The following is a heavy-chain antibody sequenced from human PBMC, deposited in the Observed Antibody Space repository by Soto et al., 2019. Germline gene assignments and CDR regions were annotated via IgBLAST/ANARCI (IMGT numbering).Heavy chain of an antibody. CDR2: ISAYNGNT. CDR1: GYTFTSYA. Sequence: QVQLVQSGAEVKKPGASVKVSCKASGYTFTSYAISWVRQAPGQGLEWMGWISAYNGNTNYAQKLQGRGTMTTDTTTSTAYMELRSLRSDDTAVYYFAGDTVTAGNCLDPWGQGTLVTVSS. D-gene: IGHD4-17*01. J-gene: IGHJ5*02. CDR3: AGDTVTAGNCLDP. V-gene: IGHV1-18*01.